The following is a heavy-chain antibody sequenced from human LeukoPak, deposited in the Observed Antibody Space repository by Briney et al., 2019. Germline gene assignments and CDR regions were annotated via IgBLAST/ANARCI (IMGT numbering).Heavy chain of an antibody. CDR3: ARGRNWNLHFDY. D-gene: IGHD1-7*01. V-gene: IGHV4-30-4*01. CDR1: GGSISSGDYY. J-gene: IGHJ4*02. CDR2: IYYSGST. Sequence: PSETLSLTCTVSGGSISSGDYYWSWIRQPPGKGLEWIGYIYYSGSTYYNPSLKSRVTISVDTSKNQFSLKLSSVTAADTAVYYCARGRNWNLHFDYWGQGTLVTVSS.